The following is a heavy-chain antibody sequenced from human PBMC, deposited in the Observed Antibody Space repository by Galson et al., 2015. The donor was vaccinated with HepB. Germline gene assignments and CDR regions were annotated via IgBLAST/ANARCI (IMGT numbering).Heavy chain of an antibody. J-gene: IGHJ6*03. D-gene: IGHD3-3*01. Sequence: LSLTCTVSGGSISSYYWSWIRQPPGKGLEWIGYIYYSGSTNYNPSLKSRVTISVDTSKNQFSLKLSSVTAADTAVYYCARVIVNYDFWSGYSAGSGHCCMDVWGKGTTVTVSS. CDR2: IYYSGST. CDR1: GGSISSYY. V-gene: IGHV4-59*01. CDR3: ARVIVNYDFWSGYSAGSGHCCMDV.